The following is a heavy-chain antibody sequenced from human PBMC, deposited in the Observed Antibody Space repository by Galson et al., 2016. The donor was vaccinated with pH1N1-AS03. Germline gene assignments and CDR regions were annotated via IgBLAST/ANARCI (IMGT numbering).Heavy chain of an antibody. CDR2: IIPIFGTV. CDR1: GGTFNSYA. Sequence: SVKVSCKASGGTFNSYAISWVRQAPGQGLEWMGGIIPIFGTVNFAQRFQGRLTITADESTSTAYKDLSSLRSDDTAVYYCAREGHGGGYRTDAFDIWGQGTMVTVSS. V-gene: IGHV1-69*13. D-gene: IGHD4-23*01. CDR3: AREGHGGGYRTDAFDI. J-gene: IGHJ3*02.